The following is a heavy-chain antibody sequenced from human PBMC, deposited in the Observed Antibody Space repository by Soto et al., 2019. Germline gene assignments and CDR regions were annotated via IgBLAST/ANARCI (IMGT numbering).Heavy chain of an antibody. Sequence: ASVKVSCKASGFTFTSSAMQWVRQARGQRLEWIGWIVVGSGNTNYAQKFQERVTITRDMSTSTAYMELSSLRSEDTAVYYCAANLDYDFWSGLDYFDYWGQGILVTVSS. J-gene: IGHJ4*02. V-gene: IGHV1-58*02. CDR1: GFTFTSSA. D-gene: IGHD3-3*01. CDR2: IVVGSGNT. CDR3: AANLDYDFWSGLDYFDY.